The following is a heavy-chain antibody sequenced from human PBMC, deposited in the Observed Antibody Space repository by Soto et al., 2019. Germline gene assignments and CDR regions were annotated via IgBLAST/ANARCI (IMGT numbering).Heavy chain of an antibody. D-gene: IGHD1-26*01. CDR2: ISGSGGST. CDR1: GVTFSSYA. J-gene: IGHJ4*02. V-gene: IGHV3-23*01. CDR3: AKGELQWGVDY. Sequence: EVQLLESGGGLVQPGGSLRLSCAASGVTFSSYAMSWVRQAPGKGLEWVSAISGSGGSTYYADSVKGRFTISRDNSKNTLYLQIKSLRAEDTAVYYCAKGELQWGVDYWGQGTLVTVSS.